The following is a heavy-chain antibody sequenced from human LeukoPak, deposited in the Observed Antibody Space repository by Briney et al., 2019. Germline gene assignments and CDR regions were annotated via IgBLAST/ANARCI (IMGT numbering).Heavy chain of an antibody. D-gene: IGHD2-8*01. Sequence: GESLKISCKASGYTFTSYAMNWVRQAPGQGLEWMGWINTNTGNPTYAQGFTGRFVFSLDTSVSTAYLQISSLKAEDTAVYYCARARCTNGVCYRPMDVWGKGTTVTVSS. J-gene: IGHJ6*03. CDR1: GYTFTSYA. CDR2: INTNTGNP. V-gene: IGHV7-4-1*02. CDR3: ARARCTNGVCYRPMDV.